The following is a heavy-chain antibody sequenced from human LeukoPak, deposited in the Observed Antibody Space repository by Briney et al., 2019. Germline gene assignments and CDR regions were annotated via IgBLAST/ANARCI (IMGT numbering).Heavy chain of an antibody. D-gene: IGHD3-22*01. J-gene: IGHJ4*02. CDR3: ARDYYDSSGYYYFDF. Sequence: SETLSLTCTVSGGSISSSSYYWGWIRQPPGKGLEWVGSIYYSGSTYYNPSLKSRVTISVDTSKNQFSLKLNSLTAADTAVYYCARDYYDSSGYYYFDFWGQGTLVTVSS. V-gene: IGHV4-39*07. CDR2: IYYSGST. CDR1: GGSISSSSYY.